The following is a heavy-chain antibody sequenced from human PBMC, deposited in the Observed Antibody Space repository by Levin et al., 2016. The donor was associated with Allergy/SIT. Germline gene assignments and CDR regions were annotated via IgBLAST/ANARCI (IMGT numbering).Heavy chain of an antibody. J-gene: IGHJ4*02. CDR3: VRAGQYYNSSGDYPPFDY. Sequence: GESLKISCAASGFTFSDFWMSWIRQAPGKGLEWLSYISSRSRYTNYADSVRGRFTISRDNTKDSLFLEINSLRAEDTAVYFCVRAGQYYNSSGDYPPFDYWGQGTLVTVSS. CDR2: ISSRSRYT. V-gene: IGHV3-11*05. D-gene: IGHD3-22*01. CDR1: GFTFSDFW.